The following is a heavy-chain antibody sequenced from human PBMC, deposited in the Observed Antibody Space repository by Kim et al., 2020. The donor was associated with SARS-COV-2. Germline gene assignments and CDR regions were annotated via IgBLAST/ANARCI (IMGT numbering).Heavy chain of an antibody. D-gene: IGHD4-17*01. V-gene: IGHV4-39*01. CDR3: ASDYGDKRYNWFDP. CDR1: GGSISSSSYY. CDR2: IYYSGST. Sequence: SETLSLTCTVSGGSISSSSYYWGWIRQPPGKGLEWIGSIYYSGSTYYNPSLKSRVTISVDTSKNQFSLKLSSVTAADTAVYYCASDYGDKRYNWFDPWGQGTLVTVSS. J-gene: IGHJ5*02.